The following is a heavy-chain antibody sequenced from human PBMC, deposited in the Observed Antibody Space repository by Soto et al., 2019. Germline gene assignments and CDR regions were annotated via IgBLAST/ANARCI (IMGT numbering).Heavy chain of an antibody. CDR1: GGTFSNYA. Sequence: QVQLVQSGAEVKKPGSSVRVSCKTSGGTFSNYAFNWVRQAPGQGLECVGGIIPFFGTANYTQKFQGRVTITADESTATVYMELRTLISEDTAIYYCAKERSYGGPSFYYGMTIWGQGTPVIVSS. D-gene: IGHD3-10*01. V-gene: IGHV1-69*12. CDR2: IIPFFGTA. CDR3: AKERSYGGPSFYYGMTI. J-gene: IGHJ6*02.